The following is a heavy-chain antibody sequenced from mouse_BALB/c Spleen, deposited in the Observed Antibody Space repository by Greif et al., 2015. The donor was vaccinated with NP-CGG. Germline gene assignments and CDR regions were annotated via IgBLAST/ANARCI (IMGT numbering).Heavy chain of an antibody. CDR3: ARSYEGYFDV. V-gene: IGHV1-7*01. D-gene: IGHD1-1*01. J-gene: IGHJ1*01. CDR2: INPSTGYT. CDR1: GYTFTSYW. Sequence: QVQLQQSGAELAKPGASVKMSCKASGYTFTSYWMHWVKQRPGQGLKWIGYINPSTGYTEYNQKFKDKATLTADKSSSTAYMQLSSLTSEDSAVYYCARSYEGYFDVWGAGTTVTVSS.